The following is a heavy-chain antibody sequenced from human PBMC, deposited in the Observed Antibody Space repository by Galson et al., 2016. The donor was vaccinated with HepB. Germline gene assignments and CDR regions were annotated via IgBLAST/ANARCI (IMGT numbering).Heavy chain of an antibody. V-gene: IGHV1-24*01. D-gene: IGHD5-18*01. Sequence: SVKVSCKASGYTLSDLSMHWVRQAPGKGLEWMGGFDPEVGDTVYAQKFQGRVTMTEDTSTDTAYMALSSLGSEDTAIYYCASASQHSFVDYWGQGTLVTVSS. J-gene: IGHJ4*02. CDR1: GYTLSDLS. CDR2: FDPEVGDT. CDR3: ASASQHSFVDY.